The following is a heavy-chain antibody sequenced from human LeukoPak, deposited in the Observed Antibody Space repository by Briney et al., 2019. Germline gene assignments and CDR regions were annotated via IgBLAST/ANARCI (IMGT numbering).Heavy chain of an antibody. CDR2: INWNGGST. V-gene: IGHV3-20*04. D-gene: IGHD2-15*01. CDR3: ARGNTGYCSGGSCYNY. J-gene: IGHJ4*02. CDR1: GFTFDDYG. Sequence: GGSLKLSCAASGFTFDDYGMSWVRQAPGKGLEWVSGINWNGGSTGYADSVKGRFTISRDNAKNSLYLQMNSLRAEDTALYYCARGNTGYCSGGSCYNYWGQGTLVTVSP.